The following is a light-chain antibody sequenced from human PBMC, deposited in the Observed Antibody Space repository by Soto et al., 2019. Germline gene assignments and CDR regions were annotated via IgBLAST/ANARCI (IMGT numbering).Light chain of an antibody. Sequence: DIQMTQSPPSLSASVGDRVTITCRASQGIGNSLAWYQQKPGTVPKLLIYSASTFTSGLPSRFSRSGSGTAFTLTISTLQPEDVAAYYCQKYNTVPATFGQGTRLEIK. V-gene: IGKV1-27*01. CDR1: QGIGNS. CDR3: QKYNTVPAT. J-gene: IGKJ5*01. CDR2: SAS.